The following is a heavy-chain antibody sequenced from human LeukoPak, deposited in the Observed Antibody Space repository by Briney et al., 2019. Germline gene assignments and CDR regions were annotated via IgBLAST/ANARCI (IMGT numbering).Heavy chain of an antibody. CDR2: ISSSSSTI. CDR1: GFTFSSYS. Sequence: PGGSLRLSCAASGFTFSSYSMNWVREAPGKGLEWVSYISSSSSTIYYADSVKGRFTISRDNAKNSLYLQMNSLRAEDTAVYYCARAVVVVAATDFDYWGQGTLVTVSS. J-gene: IGHJ4*02. D-gene: IGHD2-15*01. V-gene: IGHV3-48*01. CDR3: ARAVVVVAATDFDY.